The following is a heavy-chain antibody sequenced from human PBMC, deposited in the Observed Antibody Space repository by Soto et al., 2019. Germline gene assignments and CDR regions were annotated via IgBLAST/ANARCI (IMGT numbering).Heavy chain of an antibody. V-gene: IGHV4-31*03. CDR3: ARVEGGFYYYHGMDV. D-gene: IGHD3-16*01. CDR1: GGSISSGGYY. CDR2: IYYSRST. Sequence: QVQLQESGPGLVKPSQTLSLTCTVSGGSISSGGYYWSWIRQHPGKGLEWIGYIYYSRSTYFNPSLKTRVTISVDTSKNQFSLKRSSVTAADTAVYYCARVEGGFYYYHGMDVWCQGTTVTVS. J-gene: IGHJ6*02.